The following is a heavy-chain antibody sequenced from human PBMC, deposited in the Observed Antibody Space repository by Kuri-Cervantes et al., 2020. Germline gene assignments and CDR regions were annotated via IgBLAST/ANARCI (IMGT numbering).Heavy chain of an antibody. V-gene: IGHV1-2*02. J-gene: IGHJ4*02. CDR3: ARAGGDYESFLYYFDY. CDR1: GYTFTGHY. D-gene: IGHD4-17*01. Sequence: ASVKVSCKASGYTFTGHYIHWVRLAPGQGLEWMGWINPNSGGTNYAQNFQGRVTMTRDTSISTAYMELSRLRSDDTAVYYCARAGGDYESFLYYFDYWGQGTLVTVSS. CDR2: INPNSGGT.